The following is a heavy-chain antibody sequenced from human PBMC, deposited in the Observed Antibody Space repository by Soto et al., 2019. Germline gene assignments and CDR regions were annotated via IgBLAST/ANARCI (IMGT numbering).Heavy chain of an antibody. Sequence: EVQLVESGGGLVQPGGSLQLSCVASGFIFSRYWMSWVRQAPGKGLEWVALIKYDGIEKYSVDSVKGRFTISRDNAKNSLYLQMNSLRDEDTALYYCARDLVATPQNDIFDIWGKGTMVTVSS. V-gene: IGHV3-7*01. CDR1: GFIFSRYW. CDR3: ARDLVATPQNDIFDI. CDR2: IKYDGIEK. J-gene: IGHJ3*02. D-gene: IGHD5-12*01.